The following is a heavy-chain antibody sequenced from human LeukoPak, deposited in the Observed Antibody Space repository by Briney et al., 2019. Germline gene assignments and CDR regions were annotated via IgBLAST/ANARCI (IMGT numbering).Heavy chain of an antibody. J-gene: IGHJ6*02. CDR2: INHSGST. V-gene: IGHV4-34*01. D-gene: IGHD6-6*01. Sequence: SETQSLTCAVYGGSFSGYYWSWIRQPPGKGLEWIGEINHSGSTNYNPSLKSRVTISVDTSKNQFSLKLSSVTAADTAVYYCARGRSSSSIYGHHYYYYYGMDIWGQGTTVTVSS. CDR3: ARGRSSSSIYGHHYYYYYGMDI. CDR1: GGSFSGYY.